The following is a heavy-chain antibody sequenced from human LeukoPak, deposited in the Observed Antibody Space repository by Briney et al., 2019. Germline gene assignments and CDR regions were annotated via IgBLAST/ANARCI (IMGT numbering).Heavy chain of an antibody. Sequence: ASVKVSCKASGYTFTSYGISWVRQAPGQGLEWMGWINPNSGGTNYAQKFKGRVTMTRDTSISTAFMELTRLTSDDSAVYYCAREQAVGDRHQKLFDYWGQGTLVTVSS. V-gene: IGHV1-2*02. J-gene: IGHJ4*02. D-gene: IGHD3-10*01. CDR1: GYTFTSYG. CDR2: INPNSGGT. CDR3: AREQAVGDRHQKLFDY.